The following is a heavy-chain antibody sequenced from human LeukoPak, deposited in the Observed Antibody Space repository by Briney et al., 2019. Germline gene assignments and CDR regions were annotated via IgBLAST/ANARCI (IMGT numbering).Heavy chain of an antibody. CDR1: GFTFDDYA. J-gene: IGHJ4*02. CDR3: AKDMRRGIAVAGLDY. D-gene: IGHD6-19*01. V-gene: IGHV3-9*01. CDR2: ISWNSGSI. Sequence: PGRSLRLSCAASGFTFDDYAMHWVRQAPGKGLESVSGISWNSGSIGSADSVKGRFTISRDNANKSLYLHMNSLRGEDTALYYCAKDMRRGIAVAGLDYWGQGTLVTVSS.